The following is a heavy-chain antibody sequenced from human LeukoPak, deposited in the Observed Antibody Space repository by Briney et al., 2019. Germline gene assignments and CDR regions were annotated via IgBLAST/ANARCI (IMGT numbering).Heavy chain of an antibody. J-gene: IGHJ4*02. CDR3: AREVVTPGFDY. CDR1: GGSISSSSYY. Sequence: PSETLSLTCTVSGGSISSSSYYWGWIRQPPGKGLEWIGSIYYGGSTYYNPSLKSRVTISVDTSKNQFSLKLSSVTAADTAVYYCAREVVTPGFDYWGQGTLVTVSS. D-gene: IGHD4-23*01. CDR2: IYYGGST. V-gene: IGHV4-39*07.